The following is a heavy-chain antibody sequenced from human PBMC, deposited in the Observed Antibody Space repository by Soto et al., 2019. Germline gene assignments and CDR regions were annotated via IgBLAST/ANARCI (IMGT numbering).Heavy chain of an antibody. CDR2: ISYDGSNK. J-gene: IGHJ4*02. D-gene: IGHD3-10*01. CDR3: AKDVIRSPRRFDY. Sequence: QVQLVESGGGVVQPGRSLRLSCAASGFTFSSYGMHWVRQAPGKGLEWVAVISYDGSNKYYADSVKGRFTISRDNSKNTLYLQMNSLRAEDTAVYYCAKDVIRSPRRFDYWGQGTLVTVSS. V-gene: IGHV3-30*18. CDR1: GFTFSSYG.